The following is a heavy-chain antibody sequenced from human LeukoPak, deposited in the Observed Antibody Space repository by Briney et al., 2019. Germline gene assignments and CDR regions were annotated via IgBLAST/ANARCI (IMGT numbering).Heavy chain of an antibody. CDR3: ARAVSPYDSSGYYYYTYYFDY. D-gene: IGHD3-22*01. CDR2: IYSGGST. J-gene: IGHJ4*02. Sequence: PGGSLRLSCAASGFTFSSYAMSWVRQAPGKGLEWVSVIYSGGSTYYADSVKGLFTISRDNSKNTLYLQMNSLRAEDTAVYYCARAVSPYDSSGYYYYTYYFDYWGQGTLVTVSS. CDR1: GFTFSSYA. V-gene: IGHV3-53*01.